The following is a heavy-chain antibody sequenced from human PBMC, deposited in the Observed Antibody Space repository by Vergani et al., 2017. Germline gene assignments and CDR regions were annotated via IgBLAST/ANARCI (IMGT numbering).Heavy chain of an antibody. J-gene: IGHJ5*02. D-gene: IGHD4-23*01. CDR1: GFTFKNTW. CDR2: INHSGST. CDR3: ARGPFXKVIYGGKLSWFDP. Sequence: VQLVESGGGLVKPGGSLRLSCAGSGFTFKNTWMNWIRQPPGKGLEWIGEINHSGSTNYNPSLKSRVTISVDTSKNQFSLKLSSVTAADTAVYYCARGPFXKVIYGGKLSWFDPWGQGTLVTVSS. V-gene: IGHV4-34*01.